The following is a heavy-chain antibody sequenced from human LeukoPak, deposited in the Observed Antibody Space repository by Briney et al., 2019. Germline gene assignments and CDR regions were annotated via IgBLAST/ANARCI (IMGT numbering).Heavy chain of an antibody. Sequence: SGTLSLTCAVSGGSISSSNWWSWVRQPPGKGLEWIGEIYHSGSTNYNPSLKSRVTISVDTSKNQFSLKLSSVTAADTAVYYCARADIVVVPAAERESYYYYYGMDVWGQGTTVTVSS. D-gene: IGHD2-2*01. V-gene: IGHV4-4*02. CDR3: ARADIVVVPAAERESYYYYYGMDV. CDR2: IYHSGST. CDR1: GGSISSSNW. J-gene: IGHJ6*02.